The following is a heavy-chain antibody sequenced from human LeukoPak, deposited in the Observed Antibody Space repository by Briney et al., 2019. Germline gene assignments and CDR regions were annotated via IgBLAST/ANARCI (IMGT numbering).Heavy chain of an antibody. V-gene: IGHV4-4*02. D-gene: IGHD6-19*01. CDR1: GGSISSNNW. CDR3: ARETEQWLVPLDY. J-gene: IGHJ4*02. CDR2: IFHSGGT. Sequence: SETLSLTCAVSGGSISSNNWWSWVRQPPEKGLEWIGEIFHSGGTNYNPSLKSRVTISVDKPKNQFSLKLSSVTAADTAVYYCARETEQWLVPLDYWGQGTLVTVSS.